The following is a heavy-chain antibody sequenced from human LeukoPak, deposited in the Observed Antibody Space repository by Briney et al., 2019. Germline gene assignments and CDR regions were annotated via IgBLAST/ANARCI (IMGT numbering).Heavy chain of an antibody. CDR3: AKAGHYESSGDPIPTDY. V-gene: IGHV3-23*01. Sequence: GRSLRLSCAASGFSFSSYAMSWGRQAPGKGLEWGSAISGSGGGTYYAGSVKGRSPISWDNSKNRLSLQMSRRRAEATVVNFCAKAGHYESSGDPIPTDYWGPGTLVTVSS. D-gene: IGHD3-22*01. CDR1: GFSFSSYA. J-gene: IGHJ4*01. CDR2: ISGSGGGT.